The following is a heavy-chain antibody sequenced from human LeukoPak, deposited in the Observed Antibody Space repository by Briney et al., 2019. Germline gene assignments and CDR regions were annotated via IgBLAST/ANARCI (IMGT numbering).Heavy chain of an antibody. CDR1: GGSISSSSYY. D-gene: IGHD6-6*01. CDR2: IYYSGST. J-gene: IGHJ1*01. CDR3: ARDGYSSSSGVEYFQH. V-gene: IGHV4-39*07. Sequence: SETLSLTCTVSGGSISSSSYYWGWIRQPPGKGLEWIGSIYYSGSTYYNPSLKSRVTISVDTSKNQFSLKLSSVTAADTAVYYCARDGYSSSSGVEYFQHWGQGTLVTVSS.